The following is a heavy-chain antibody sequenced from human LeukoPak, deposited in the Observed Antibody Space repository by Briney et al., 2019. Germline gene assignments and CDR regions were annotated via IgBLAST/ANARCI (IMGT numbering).Heavy chain of an antibody. D-gene: IGHD6-19*01. CDR2: IYYSGST. CDR3: ARQVVAVAGTGYFDY. J-gene: IGHJ4*02. V-gene: IGHV4-39*01. CDR1: GASIRSSSYY. Sequence: SETLSLTCTVSGASIRSSSYYWGWLRQPPGKGLEWIGSIYYSGSTYYNASLKSRGTISVDTSKNQFSLKLNSVTAADTAVYFCARQVVAVAGTGYFDYWGQGTLVTVSS.